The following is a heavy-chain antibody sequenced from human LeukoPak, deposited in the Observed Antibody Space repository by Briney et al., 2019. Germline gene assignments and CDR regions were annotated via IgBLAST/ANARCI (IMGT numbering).Heavy chain of an antibody. CDR3: ARDIGSGSYY. CDR1: GYTFTGYY. V-gene: IGHV1-2*02. D-gene: IGHD3-10*01. Sequence: ASVKVSCKASGYTFTGYYIHWVRQAPGQGLEWMGWINPNSGDTNYAQKFQGRLTMTRDTSINTAYMELSRLRSDDTAVYYCARDIGSGSYYWGQGTLVTVSS. CDR2: INPNSGDT. J-gene: IGHJ4*02.